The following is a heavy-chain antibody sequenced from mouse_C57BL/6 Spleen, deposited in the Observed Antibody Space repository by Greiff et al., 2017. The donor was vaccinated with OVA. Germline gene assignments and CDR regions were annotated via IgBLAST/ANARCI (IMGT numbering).Heavy chain of an antibody. J-gene: IGHJ4*01. CDR2: IWSGGST. V-gene: IGHV2-2*01. CDR3: ARKIMGYAMDY. Sequence: QVQLKESGPGLVQPSQSLSITCTVSGFSLTSYGVHWVRQSPGKGLEWLGVIWSGGSTDYNAAFISRLSISKDNSKSQVFFKMTSLQADDTARYYCARKIMGYAMDYWGQGTSVTVSS. CDR1: GFSLTSYG.